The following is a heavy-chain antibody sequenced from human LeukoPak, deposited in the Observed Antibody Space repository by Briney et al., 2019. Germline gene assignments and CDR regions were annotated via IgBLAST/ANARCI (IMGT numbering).Heavy chain of an antibody. CDR1: GYTFTSYY. CDR2: INPSGGST. D-gene: IGHD3-10*01. V-gene: IGHV1-46*01. Sequence: ASVKVSCKASGYTFTSYYIHWVRQAPGQALEWMGLINPSGGSTNYAQKFQGRVPMTRDRSTRTVYMELSSLRSEDRAVYYCARGPSITMVRGGQWYYYMDVWGKGTTVTISS. J-gene: IGHJ6*03. CDR3: ARGPSITMVRGGQWYYYMDV.